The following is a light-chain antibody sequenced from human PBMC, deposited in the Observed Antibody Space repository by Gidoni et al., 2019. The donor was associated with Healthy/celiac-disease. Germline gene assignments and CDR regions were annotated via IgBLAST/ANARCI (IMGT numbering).Light chain of an antibody. V-gene: IGKV1-39*01. J-gene: IGKJ2*01. CDR2: AAS. Sequence: DIQITHSPSSLSASVGDIVTITCRARQSISSYLNWYQQKPGKAPKLLLYAASSLQSGVPSRFSGSGSGTDFTLTISSLQPEDFATYYCQQSYSTPLYTFXPXTKLXIK. CDR1: QSISSY. CDR3: QQSYSTPLYT.